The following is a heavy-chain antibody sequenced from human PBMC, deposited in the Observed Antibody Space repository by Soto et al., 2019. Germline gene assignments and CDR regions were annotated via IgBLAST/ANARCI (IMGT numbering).Heavy chain of an antibody. V-gene: IGHV4-59*01. Sequence: SETLSLTCTVSGGSISSYYWSWIRQPPGKGLEWIGYIYYSGSTNYNPSLKSRVTISVDTSKNQFSLKLSSVTAADTAVYYCARVVDTAMVTFDYWGQGTLVTVSS. CDR3: ARVVDTAMVTFDY. CDR1: GGSISSYY. CDR2: IYYSGST. D-gene: IGHD5-18*01. J-gene: IGHJ4*02.